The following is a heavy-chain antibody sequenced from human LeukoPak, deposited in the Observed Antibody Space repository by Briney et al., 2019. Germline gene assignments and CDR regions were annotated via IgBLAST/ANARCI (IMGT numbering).Heavy chain of an antibody. Sequence: GGSLRLSCVASGFTFSDYWMSWVRQAPGKGLEWVSAISGSGGSTYYADSVKGRFTISRDNSKNTLYLQMNSLRAEDTAVYYCAKEHGIWLSPHFDYWGQGTLVTVSS. CDR2: ISGSGGST. D-gene: IGHD5-18*01. V-gene: IGHV3-23*01. CDR1: GFTFSDYW. CDR3: AKEHGIWLSPHFDY. J-gene: IGHJ4*02.